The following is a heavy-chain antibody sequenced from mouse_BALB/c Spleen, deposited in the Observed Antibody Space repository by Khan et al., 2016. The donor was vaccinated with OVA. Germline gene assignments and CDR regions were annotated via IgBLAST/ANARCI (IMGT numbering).Heavy chain of an antibody. D-gene: IGHD2-14*01. CDR2: IWGDGGT. CDR3: AKQSQGTRYTMDY. V-gene: IGHV2-3*01. Sequence: QVQLKQSGPGLVAPSQSLSITCTVSGFSLTTYGVSWVRQPPGKGLEWLGVIWGDGGTNYHSALISRLTISKDNSTCQAFLKLNSLQTDDTATYYCAKQSQGTRYTMDYWGQGTSVTVSS. CDR1: GFSLTTYG. J-gene: IGHJ4*01.